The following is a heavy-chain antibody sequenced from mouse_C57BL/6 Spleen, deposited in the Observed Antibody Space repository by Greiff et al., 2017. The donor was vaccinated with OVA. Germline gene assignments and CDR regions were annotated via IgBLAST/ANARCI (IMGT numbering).Heavy chain of an antibody. D-gene: IGHD4-1*01. CDR2: IHPNSGST. Sequence: VQLQQPGAELVKPGASVKLSCKASGYTFTSYWMHWVKQRPGQGLEWIGMIHPNSGSTNYNEKFKSKATLTVDKSSSTAYMQLSSLTSEDSAVYYCARGTGLTVYFDYWGQGTTLTVSS. CDR3: ARGTGLTVYFDY. V-gene: IGHV1-64*01. CDR1: GYTFTSYW. J-gene: IGHJ2*01.